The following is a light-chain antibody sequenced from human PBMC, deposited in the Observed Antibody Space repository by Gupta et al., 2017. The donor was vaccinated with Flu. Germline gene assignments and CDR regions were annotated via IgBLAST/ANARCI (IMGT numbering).Light chain of an antibody. CDR2: RDN. J-gene: IGLJ2*01. V-gene: IGLV1-47*01. CDR3: AAWDDSRGGFEV. CDR1: SSNIGSNY. Sequence: QSVLTQPASASGAPGQTVHISCSGGSSNIGSNYVYWYQQLPGMAPKLLLFRDNQRASRVPDRFSGSKSRTSASLAISDLRSEDEGRYYCAAWDDSRGGFEVFGGGTQLTVL.